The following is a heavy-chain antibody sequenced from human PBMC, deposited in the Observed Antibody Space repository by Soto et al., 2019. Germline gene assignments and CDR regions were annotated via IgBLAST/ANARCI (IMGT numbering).Heavy chain of an antibody. J-gene: IGHJ6*02. CDR2: IYSGGST. CDR1: GFTVSSNY. CDR3: ARDRDYYYGMDV. Sequence: EVQLVESGGGLIQPGGSLRLSCAASGFTVSSNYMSWVRQAPGKGLEWVSVIYSGGSTYYADSVKGRFTISRDNSKNTLYLQMNSLRTEDTAVYYCARDRDYYYGMDVWGQGTTVTVSS. V-gene: IGHV3-53*01.